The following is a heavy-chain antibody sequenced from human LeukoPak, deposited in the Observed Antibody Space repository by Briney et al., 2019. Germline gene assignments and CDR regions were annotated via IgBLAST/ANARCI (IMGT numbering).Heavy chain of an antibody. J-gene: IGHJ4*02. Sequence: GGSLRLSCAASGFTFRSYGMNWVRQAPGKGLEWVSAISGSGGSTYYADSVKGRFTISRDNSKNTLYLQMNSLRAEDTAVYYCAKVSGGYSGSGWNYFDYWGQGTLVTVSS. V-gene: IGHV3-23*01. CDR1: GFTFRSYG. CDR2: ISGSGGST. CDR3: AKVSGGYSGSGWNYFDY. D-gene: IGHD5-12*01.